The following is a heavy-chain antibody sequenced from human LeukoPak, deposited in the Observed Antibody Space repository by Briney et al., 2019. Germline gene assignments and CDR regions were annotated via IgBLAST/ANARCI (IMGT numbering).Heavy chain of an antibody. Sequence: GGSLRLSCAASGFTFSNYGMHWVRQAPGKGLEWVAFIRDDGSNKYYADSVKGRFTISRDNSKNTLYLQMNSLRAEDTAVYYCARVAAEVVGVPGAIGFGWLRRDYYYMDVWGKGTTVTVSS. V-gene: IGHV3-30*02. CDR2: IRDDGSNK. J-gene: IGHJ6*03. CDR3: ARVAAEVVGVPGAIGFGWLRRDYYYMDV. D-gene: IGHD2-2*02. CDR1: GFTFSNYG.